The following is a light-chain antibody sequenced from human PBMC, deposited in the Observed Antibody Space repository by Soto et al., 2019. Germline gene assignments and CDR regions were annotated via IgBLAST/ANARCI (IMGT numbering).Light chain of an antibody. J-gene: IGKJ4*01. V-gene: IGKV1-12*01. Sequence: DIQMTQSPSSVSASVGDRVTITCRASQGISSWVAWYQQKPGKAHKLLIYAASSLQSGVPSRFSGSGSGTDFTLTISSLQPEDFATYYCQQANSFPGTFGGGTKVEIK. CDR3: QQANSFPGT. CDR2: AAS. CDR1: QGISSW.